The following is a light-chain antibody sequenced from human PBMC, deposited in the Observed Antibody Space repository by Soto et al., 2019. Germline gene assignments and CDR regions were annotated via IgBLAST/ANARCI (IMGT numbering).Light chain of an antibody. Sequence: ELVLTQSPGTLSVSPGERATLSCRASQSVSSNLAWYQQKPGQAPRLLIYGATRRATGIPDRFSGSASGTDFTLTISRVEPEDFAVYYCHQYDSWTFGQGTKVDIK. CDR3: HQYDSWT. V-gene: IGKV3-20*01. CDR2: GAT. CDR1: QSVSSN. J-gene: IGKJ1*01.